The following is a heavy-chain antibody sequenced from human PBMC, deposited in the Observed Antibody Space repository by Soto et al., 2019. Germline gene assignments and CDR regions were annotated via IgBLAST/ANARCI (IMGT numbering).Heavy chain of an antibody. CDR1: GSTFSSFA. Sequence: QVQLVQSGAEVKKPGSSVKVSCKASGSTFSSFAISWVRQAPGQGLEWMGWINPNSGGTNYAQKFQGWVTMTRDTSISTAYMELSRLRSDDTAVYYCARQDGYSYGYYFVYWGQGTLVTVSS. D-gene: IGHD5-18*01. J-gene: IGHJ4*02. V-gene: IGHV1-2*04. CDR3: ARQDGYSYGYYFVY. CDR2: INPNSGGT.